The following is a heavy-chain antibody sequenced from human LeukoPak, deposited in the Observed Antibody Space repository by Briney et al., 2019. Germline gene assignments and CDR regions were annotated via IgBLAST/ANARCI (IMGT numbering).Heavy chain of an antibody. V-gene: IGHV3-49*04. Sequence: GGSLRLSCTASGFTFGDYAMTWVRQAPGKGLEWVGFIRSKAYGGTTEYAASVKGRFTISRDDSKSIAYLQMNSLKTEDTAVYYCTRSESGTYKGGFDFWGQGTLVTDSS. CDR2: IRSKAYGGTT. CDR1: GFTFGDYA. J-gene: IGHJ4*02. D-gene: IGHD1-26*01. CDR3: TRSESGTYKGGFDF.